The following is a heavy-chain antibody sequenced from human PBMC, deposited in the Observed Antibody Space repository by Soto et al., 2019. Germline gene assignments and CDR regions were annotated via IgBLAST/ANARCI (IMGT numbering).Heavy chain of an antibody. CDR2: ISYDGSNK. CDR1: GFTFSSYA. J-gene: IGHJ6*02. D-gene: IGHD6-6*01. CDR3: ARDKLTYYAMDV. V-gene: IGHV3-30-3*01. Sequence: PGGSLRLSCAASGFTFSSYAMHWVRQAPGKGLEWVAVISYDGSNKYYADSVKGRFTISRDNSKNTLYLQMNSLRAEDTAVYYCARDKLTYYAMDVWGQGTTVTVSS.